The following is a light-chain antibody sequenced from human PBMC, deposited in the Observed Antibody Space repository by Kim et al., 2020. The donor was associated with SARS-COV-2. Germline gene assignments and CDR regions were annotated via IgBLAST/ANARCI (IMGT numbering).Light chain of an antibody. V-gene: IGKV1-12*01. CDR3: QQANRFPWT. J-gene: IGKJ1*01. CDR1: ERLTGW. Sequence: DIQLTQSPSFVSASVGDRVTITCRASERLTGWLAWYQQKPGKAPKLLIYVTSRLQNGVPSRFSGSGSGTDFTLTIDNLQPEDFATYFCQQANRFPWTFGQGTKVDIK. CDR2: VTS.